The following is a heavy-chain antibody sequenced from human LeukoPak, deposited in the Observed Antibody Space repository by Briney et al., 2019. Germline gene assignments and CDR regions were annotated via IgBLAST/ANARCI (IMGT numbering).Heavy chain of an antibody. CDR3: AREGAEYYDILTGPFDD. D-gene: IGHD3-9*01. V-gene: IGHV4-39*07. CDR1: GGSISSTNHY. J-gene: IGHJ4*02. CDR2: IYYSGNT. Sequence: PSETLSLTCTVSGGSISSTNHYWGWIRQPPGKGLEWIGSIYYSGNTQYNPSLKSRVTISVDTSRTQFSLKLSSVAAADTAVYSCAREGAEYYDILTGPFDDWGQGILVTVSS.